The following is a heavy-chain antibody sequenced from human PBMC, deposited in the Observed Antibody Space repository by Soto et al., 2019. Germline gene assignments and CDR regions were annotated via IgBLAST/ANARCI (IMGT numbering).Heavy chain of an antibody. CDR1: GVSLSTSGVG. J-gene: IGHJ3*02. Sequence: QITLKDSGPTLVNPTQTLALTCPFSGVSLSTSGVGVRWIRQPPGKALEWVTRIYWDDVKRYNPSLKSRITITKDTSKRRVVITISSMDPVDTGTDCCARQIPSGYCDAFDIWGQGTMVTFSS. CDR3: ARQIPSGYCDAFDI. D-gene: IGHD3-9*01. CDR2: IYWDDVK. V-gene: IGHV2-5*02.